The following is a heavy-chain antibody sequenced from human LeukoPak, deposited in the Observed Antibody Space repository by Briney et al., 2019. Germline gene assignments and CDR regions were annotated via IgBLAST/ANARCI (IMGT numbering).Heavy chain of an antibody. CDR3: ATEGYCSSTSCYLEGIDY. Sequence: ASVKVSCKVSGYTLTELSMHWVRQAPGKGLEWMGGFDPEDGETIYAQKFQGRVTMTEDTSTDAAYMELSSLRSEDTAVYYCATEGYCSSTSCYLEGIDYWGQGTLVTVSS. V-gene: IGHV1-24*01. D-gene: IGHD2-2*01. CDR1: GYTLTELS. J-gene: IGHJ4*02. CDR2: FDPEDGET.